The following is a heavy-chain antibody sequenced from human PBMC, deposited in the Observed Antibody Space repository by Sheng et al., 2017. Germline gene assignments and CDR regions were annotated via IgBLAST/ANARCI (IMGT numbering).Heavy chain of an antibody. J-gene: IGHJ4*02. CDR2: ISGSGGST. CDR3: AKDNLEWLLSSGNYFDY. V-gene: IGHV3-23*01. D-gene: IGHD3-3*01. Sequence: EVQLLESGGGLVQPGGSLRLSCAASGFTFSSYAMSWVRQAPGKGLEWVSAISGSGGSTYYADSVKGRFTISRDNSKNTLYLQMNSLRAEDTAVYYCAKDNLEWLLSSGNYFDYWGQGTLVTVSS. CDR1: GFTFSSYA.